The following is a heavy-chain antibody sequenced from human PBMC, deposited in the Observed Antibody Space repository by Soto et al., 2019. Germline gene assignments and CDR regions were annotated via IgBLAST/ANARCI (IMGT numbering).Heavy chain of an antibody. CDR2: IYSGGTT. J-gene: IGHJ4*02. CDR1: GFTVSSNY. CDR3: ARGLSQSEWGFDY. V-gene: IGHV3-53*02. D-gene: IGHD3-16*01. Sequence: EVQLVETGGGLIQPGGSLRLSCAVSGFTVSSNYMNWVRRAPGKGLEWVSVIYSGGTTDYADSVKGRFTISRDSSKNTLYLQMNSLRAEDTAVYYFARGLSQSEWGFDYWGQGTLVTVSS.